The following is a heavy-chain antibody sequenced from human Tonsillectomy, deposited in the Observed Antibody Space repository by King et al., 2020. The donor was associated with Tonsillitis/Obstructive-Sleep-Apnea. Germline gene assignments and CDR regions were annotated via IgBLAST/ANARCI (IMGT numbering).Heavy chain of an antibody. CDR2: GNHSGST. V-gene: IGHV4-34*01. CDR1: GGSFSGYY. D-gene: IGHD4-17*01. J-gene: IGHJ4*02. CDR3: ARWGYGDQYYFDY. Sequence: VQLQQWGAGLLKPSETLSLSCAVYGGSFSGYYWSWIRQPPGKGLEWIGEGNHSGSTNYNPSLKSRVTVSVDTSKNQFSLKLSSVTAADTAVYYCARWGYGDQYYFDYWGQGTLVTVSS.